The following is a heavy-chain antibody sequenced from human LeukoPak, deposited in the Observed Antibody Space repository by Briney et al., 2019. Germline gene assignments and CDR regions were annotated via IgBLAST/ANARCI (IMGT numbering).Heavy chain of an antibody. CDR3: ARGSGELPLGY. J-gene: IGHJ4*02. Sequence: GASVKVSCKASGYAFTSYYMHWVRQAPGQGLEWMGIINPSGGSTSYAQKFQGRVAMTRDMSTSTVYMELSSLRSEDTAVYYCARGSGELPLGYWGQGTLVTVSS. D-gene: IGHD1-7*01. V-gene: IGHV1-46*01. CDR1: GYAFTSYY. CDR2: INPSGGST.